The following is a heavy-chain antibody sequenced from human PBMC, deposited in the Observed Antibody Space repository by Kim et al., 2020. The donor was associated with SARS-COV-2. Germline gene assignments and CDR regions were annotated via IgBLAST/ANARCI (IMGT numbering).Heavy chain of an antibody. V-gene: IGHV4-4*02. J-gene: IGHJ3*02. Sequence: SETLSLTCAVSGGSISSSNWWSWVRQPPGKGLEWIGAIYHSGSTNYNPSLKSRVTISVDKSKNQFSLKLSSVTAADTAVYYCARPGYCSSTSCYAGAFDIWGQGTMVTVSS. CDR1: GGSISSSNW. D-gene: IGHD2-2*01. CDR3: ARPGYCSSTSCYAGAFDI. CDR2: IYHSGST.